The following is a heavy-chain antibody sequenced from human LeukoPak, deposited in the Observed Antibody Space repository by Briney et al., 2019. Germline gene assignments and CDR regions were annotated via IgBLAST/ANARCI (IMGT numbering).Heavy chain of an antibody. Sequence: SETQSLTCTVSGGSISSSSYYWGWIRQPPGKGLEWIGSIYYSGSTYYNPSLKSRVTISVDTSKNQFSLKLSSVTAADTAVYYCASRTLLLWFRETPFDYWGQGTLVTVSS. CDR3: ASRTLLLWFRETPFDY. J-gene: IGHJ4*02. V-gene: IGHV4-39*01. CDR1: GGSISSSSYY. CDR2: IYYSGST. D-gene: IGHD3-10*01.